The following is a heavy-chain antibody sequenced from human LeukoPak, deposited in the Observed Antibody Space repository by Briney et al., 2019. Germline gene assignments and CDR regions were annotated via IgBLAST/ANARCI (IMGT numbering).Heavy chain of an antibody. CDR3: ARDPGGYDRYDAFDI. J-gene: IGHJ3*02. Sequence: PGGSLRLSCAASGFTFSSYTMNWVRQAPGKGLEWVSYISSSSSTIYYADSVKGRFTISRDNSKNTLYLQMNSLRAEDTAVYYCARDPGGYDRYDAFDIWGQGTMVTVSS. V-gene: IGHV3-48*01. CDR1: GFTFSSYT. D-gene: IGHD3-22*01. CDR2: ISSSSSTI.